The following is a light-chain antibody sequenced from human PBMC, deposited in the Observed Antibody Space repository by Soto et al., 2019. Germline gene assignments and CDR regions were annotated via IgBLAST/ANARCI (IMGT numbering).Light chain of an antibody. Sequence: EIVLTQSPGTLSLSPGERATLFCRASQSVDDYLTWYQQKPGQALRLLIYGASRRATGMPDRFSGSGSGTDFTLTITRLEHEDFALYCCQLHGGSPLFTFGPGTRVDIK. V-gene: IGKV3-20*01. J-gene: IGKJ3*01. CDR3: QLHGGSPLFT. CDR2: GAS. CDR1: QSVDDY.